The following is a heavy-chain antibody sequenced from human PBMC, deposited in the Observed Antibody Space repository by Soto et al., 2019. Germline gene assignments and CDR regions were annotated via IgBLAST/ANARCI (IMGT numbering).Heavy chain of an antibody. CDR1: GGSISSGDYY. CDR2: IYYSGST. J-gene: IGHJ5*02. Sequence: CTVSGGSISSGDYYWSWIRQPPGKGLEWIGYIYYSGSTYYNPSLKSRVTISVDTSKNQFSLKLSSVTAADTAVYYCARVGYSYGELDPWGQGTLVTVSS. D-gene: IGHD5-18*01. V-gene: IGHV4-30-4*01. CDR3: ARVGYSYGELDP.